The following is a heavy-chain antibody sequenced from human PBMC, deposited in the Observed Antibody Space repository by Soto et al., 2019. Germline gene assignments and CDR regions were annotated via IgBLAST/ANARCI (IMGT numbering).Heavy chain of an antibody. CDR2: MNPNSGNT. J-gene: IGHJ4*02. V-gene: IGHV1-8*01. CDR3: ARAKRGDFWSGYFGGDY. Sequence: QVQLVQSGAEVKKPGASVKVSCKASGYTFTSYDINWVRQATGQGLEWMGWMNPNSGNTGYAQKFQGRVTMTRNTSISTAYMELSSLRSEDTAVYYCARAKRGDFWSGYFGGDYWGQGTLVTVSS. CDR1: GYTFTSYD. D-gene: IGHD3-3*01.